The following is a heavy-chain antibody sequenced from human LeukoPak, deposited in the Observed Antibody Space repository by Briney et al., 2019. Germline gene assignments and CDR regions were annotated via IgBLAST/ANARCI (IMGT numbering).Heavy chain of an antibody. Sequence: PSETLSLTCTVPGGSISSYYWSWIRQPPGKGLEWIGYIYYSGSTNYNPSLKSRVTISVDTSKNQFSLKLSSVTAADTAVYYCASGRDYGDSQWFFFDYWGQGTLVTVSS. CDR3: ASGRDYGDSQWFFFDY. D-gene: IGHD4-17*01. J-gene: IGHJ4*02. CDR2: IYYSGST. CDR1: GGSISSYY. V-gene: IGHV4-59*01.